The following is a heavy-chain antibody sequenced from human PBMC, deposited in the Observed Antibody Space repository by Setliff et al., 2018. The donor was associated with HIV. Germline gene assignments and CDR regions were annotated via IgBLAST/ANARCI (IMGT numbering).Heavy chain of an antibody. Sequence: GGSLRLSCAASGFTFSRYWMHWIRQAPGKGLVWVSRVDSDGSGTSYADSVKGRFTISRDNAKNMLYLQMHSLRVEDTAVYYCAAVPWGHSSLIIDHWGQGTPVTVSS. V-gene: IGHV3-74*01. CDR1: GFTFSRYW. CDR3: AAVPWGHSSLIIDH. J-gene: IGHJ4*02. CDR2: VDSDGSGT. D-gene: IGHD3-16*01.